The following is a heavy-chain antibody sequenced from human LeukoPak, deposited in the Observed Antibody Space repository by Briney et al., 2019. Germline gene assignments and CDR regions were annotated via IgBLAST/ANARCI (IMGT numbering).Heavy chain of an antibody. CDR3: ARTRWRTHFDY. CDR1: GYSISSGYY. D-gene: IGHD1-1*01. J-gene: IGHJ4*02. V-gene: IGHV4-38-2*02. CDR2: IYYSGST. Sequence: SETLSLTCTVSGYSISSGYYWGWIRQPPGKGLEWIGSIYYSGSTYYNPSLKSRVTISVDTSKNQFSLKLSSVTAADTAVYYCARTRWRTHFDYWGQGTLVTVSS.